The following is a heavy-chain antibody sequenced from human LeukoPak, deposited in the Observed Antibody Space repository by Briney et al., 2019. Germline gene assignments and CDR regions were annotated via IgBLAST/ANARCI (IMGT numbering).Heavy chain of an antibody. V-gene: IGHV1-18*01. CDR3: ATAGMVQLWLSYFDH. Sequence: ASVKVSCKASGYTFSNYAFSWVRQAPGQGLEWMGWISANNGNINYAQKFQGRVTMTTDTSTSTAYMELRSLRSDDTAVFYCATAGMVQLWLSYFDHWCQGTQVTVSS. J-gene: IGHJ4*02. CDR2: ISANNGNI. CDR1: GYTFSNYA. D-gene: IGHD5-18*01.